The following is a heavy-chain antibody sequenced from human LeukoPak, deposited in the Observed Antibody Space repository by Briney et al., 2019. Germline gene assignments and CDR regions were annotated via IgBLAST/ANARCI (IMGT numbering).Heavy chain of an antibody. V-gene: IGHV3-15*07. D-gene: IGHD2-21*01. Sequence: PGGSLRPSCAASGFTFSNAYMNWVRQAPGKGLEWVGRKPKTDGETTEYAAPVKGRFSISRDDSKNMLYLQMNSLKTEDTAVYYCITPLPYSAQGGQGTLVTVSS. CDR3: ITPLPYSAQ. CDR1: GFTFSNAY. J-gene: IGHJ4*02. CDR2: KPKTDGETT.